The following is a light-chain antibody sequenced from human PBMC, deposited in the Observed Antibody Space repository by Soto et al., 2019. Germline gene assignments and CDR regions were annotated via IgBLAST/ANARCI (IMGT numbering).Light chain of an antibody. J-gene: IGKJ2*01. Sequence: DVQMTQSPSSLSASIGDRVTITRRASESINLYLNWYQQKPGKAPKLLIYTASSLQTGVPSRFSGSGSGTDFTLTINSLEGEDFATYYCQQSYSMPYTFGQGTQV. CDR2: TAS. CDR3: QQSYSMPYT. V-gene: IGKV1-39*01. CDR1: ESINLY.